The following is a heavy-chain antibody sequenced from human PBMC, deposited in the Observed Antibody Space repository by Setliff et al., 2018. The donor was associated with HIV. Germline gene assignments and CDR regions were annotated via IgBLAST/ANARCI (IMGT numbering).Heavy chain of an antibody. CDR2: ISYSGHI. J-gene: IGHJ6*03. CDR1: GGSISSSNYY. V-gene: IGHV4-39*01. Sequence: PSETLSLTCTVSGGSISSSNYYWGWIRQPPGRGLEWIGAISYSGHIYLNSSLKSRVTIYLDTSKRQLSLRLTSVTAADTAVYYCARHVILLEWLSYFYMDVWGKGATVTVSS. D-gene: IGHD6-19*01. CDR3: ARHVILLEWLSYFYMDV.